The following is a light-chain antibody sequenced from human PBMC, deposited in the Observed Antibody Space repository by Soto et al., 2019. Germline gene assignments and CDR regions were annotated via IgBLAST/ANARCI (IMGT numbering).Light chain of an antibody. CDR2: GAS. V-gene: IGKV3-15*01. CDR1: QSVSSN. Sequence: EIVMTQSPATLSVSPGERATLSCRASQSVSSNLAWYQQKPGQAPRLLIYGASTRATGIPARFSGSGSGTEFTLTISSLLSEDFAVYYCQQYNNPPGFTFGPGTKVDIK. J-gene: IGKJ3*01. CDR3: QQYNNPPGFT.